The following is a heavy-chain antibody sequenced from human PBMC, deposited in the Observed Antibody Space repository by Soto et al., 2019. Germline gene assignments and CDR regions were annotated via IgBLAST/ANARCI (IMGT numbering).Heavy chain of an antibody. CDR2: IYYSGST. D-gene: IGHD3-9*01. Sequence: SETLSLTCTVSGGSISSSSYYWGWIRQPPGKGLEWIGSIYYSGSTYYNPSLKSRVTISVDTSKNQFSLKLSSVTAADTAVYYCARPDYDILTGYQQAWFDPWGQGTLVTVS. J-gene: IGHJ5*02. V-gene: IGHV4-39*01. CDR3: ARPDYDILTGYQQAWFDP. CDR1: GGSISSSSYY.